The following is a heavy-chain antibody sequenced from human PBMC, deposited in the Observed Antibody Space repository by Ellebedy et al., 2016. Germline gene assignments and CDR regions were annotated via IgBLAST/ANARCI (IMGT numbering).Heavy chain of an antibody. CDR1: GFTFSGSA. Sequence: GGSLRLSCAASGFTFSGSAMHWVRQASGKGLEWVGRIRSKANSYATAYAASVKGRFTISRDDSKNTAYLQMNSLKTEDTAVYYCTRRGLVGATDRWGQGTLVTVSS. V-gene: IGHV3-73*01. CDR2: IRSKANSYAT. D-gene: IGHD1-26*01. CDR3: TRRGLVGATDR. J-gene: IGHJ5*02.